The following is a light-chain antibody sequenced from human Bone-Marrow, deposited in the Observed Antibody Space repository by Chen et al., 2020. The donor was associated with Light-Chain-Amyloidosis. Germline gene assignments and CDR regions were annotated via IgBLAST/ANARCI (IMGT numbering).Light chain of an antibody. J-gene: IGLJ3*02. CDR2: KDS. CDR3: QSADSTGIYRV. CDR1: ALPDQY. V-gene: IGLV3-25*03. Sequence: YELTQPPSVSVSPGQTARITCSGDALPDQYSYWYQQKAGQAPVLVINKDSERPSGIPERVSGSSSGTTVTLTISGVQAEDEAVYYCQSADSTGIYRVFGGGTKLTVL.